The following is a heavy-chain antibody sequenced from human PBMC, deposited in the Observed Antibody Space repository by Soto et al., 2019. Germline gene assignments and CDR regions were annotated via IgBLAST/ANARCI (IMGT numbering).Heavy chain of an antibody. CDR1: GVSFNSYD. CDR3: ARICRYCSGGDCHA. J-gene: IGHJ5*02. Sequence: GGSLRLSCAASGVSFNSYDMHWVRQAPGKGPEWVAIISYDGSNTYYSDSVRVRFTISRDNSKDTLYLQMHSLRSEDTAIYYCARICRYCSGGDCHAWGQGTKVTVCS. D-gene: IGHD2-15*01. V-gene: IGHV3-30*03. CDR2: ISYDGSNT.